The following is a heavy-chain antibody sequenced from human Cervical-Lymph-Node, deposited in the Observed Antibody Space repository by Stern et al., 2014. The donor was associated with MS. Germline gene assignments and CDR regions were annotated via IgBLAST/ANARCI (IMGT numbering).Heavy chain of an antibody. CDR1: GASMKTDSYY. J-gene: IGHJ1*01. CDR3: ASPTGH. V-gene: IGHV4-31*03. Sequence: QLQLQESGPGLVKASQTLSLTCTVYGASMKTDSYYWIWIRQHAQKGLEWIGYVHHSETTHSNPSLKSRVAISIDSSKNQFSLTMTSVTVADTAVYYCASPTGHWGQGAPVIVSP. CDR2: VHHSETT. D-gene: IGHD1-1*01.